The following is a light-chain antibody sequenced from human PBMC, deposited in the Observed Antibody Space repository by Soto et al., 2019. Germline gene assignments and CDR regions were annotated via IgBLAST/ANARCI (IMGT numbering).Light chain of an antibody. Sequence: QAVVTQEPSLTVSPGGTVTLTCTSSTGAVTSDHYPNWFQQKPGQAPRSLMYSISNRHSVTPARFSGSLLGAKAALTLSGVQPEDEAEYYCLLYYGGVYVFGTGTKLTVL. CDR3: LLYYGGVYV. CDR1: TGAVTSDHY. J-gene: IGLJ1*01. CDR2: SIS. V-gene: IGLV7-43*01.